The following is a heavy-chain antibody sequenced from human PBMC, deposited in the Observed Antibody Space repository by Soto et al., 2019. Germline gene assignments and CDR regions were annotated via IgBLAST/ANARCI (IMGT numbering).Heavy chain of an antibody. D-gene: IGHD2-21*02. J-gene: IGHJ3*02. CDR3: ARVESCGGLCYSDHPDAFDI. CDR1: GYMFTRYY. CDR2: INPSGGRT. V-gene: IGHV1-46*04. Sequence: QVHLVQTAAQVKRPGASVNISCKASGYMFTRYYIHWVRQAPGQGLQWMGMINPSGGRTKYAQLLQRRVNMTADPSTNTAHMELSSLRSDDTAVFNCARVESCGGLCYSDHPDAFDIWGQGTVVTVSS.